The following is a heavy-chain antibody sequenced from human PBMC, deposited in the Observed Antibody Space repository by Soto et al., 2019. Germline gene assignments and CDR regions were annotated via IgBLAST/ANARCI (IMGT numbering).Heavy chain of an antibody. V-gene: IGHV1-69*13. CDR1: GGTFSSYA. CDR2: IIPIFGTA. D-gene: IGHD5-12*01. CDR3: ARARGYSGYDSLDY. J-gene: IGHJ4*02. Sequence: ASVKVSCKASGGTFSSYAISWVRQAPGQGLEWMGGIIPIFGTANYAQKFQGRVTFTADESTSTAYMELSSLRSEDTAVYYCARARGYSGYDSLDYWGQGTLVTVSS.